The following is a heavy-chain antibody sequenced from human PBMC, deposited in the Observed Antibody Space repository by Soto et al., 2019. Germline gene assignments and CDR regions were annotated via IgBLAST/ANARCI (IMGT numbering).Heavy chain of an antibody. CDR2: IYKSGSA. J-gene: IGHJ2*01. D-gene: IGHD6-6*01. CDR1: GGSVSSYY. CDR3: ATDHSSSSANCYFDL. V-gene: IGHV4-4*08. Sequence: SETLSLTCTVSGGSVSSYYWNWIRQPPGKGLEWIGYIYKSGSANYNPSLESRVTISLDRSKNQFSLKLNSVTAADTAVYYCATDHSSSSANCYFDLWGRGALVTVSS.